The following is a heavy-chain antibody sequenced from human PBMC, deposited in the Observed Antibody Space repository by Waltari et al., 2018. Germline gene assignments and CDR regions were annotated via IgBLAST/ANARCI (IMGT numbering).Heavy chain of an antibody. V-gene: IGHV3-21*01. CDR2: ISSSSSYI. CDR1: GFTFSSYS. D-gene: IGHD2-15*01. J-gene: IGHJ4*02. Sequence: EVQLVESGGGLVKPGGSLRLSCAASGFTFSSYSMNWVRQAPGKGLEWVSSISSSSSYIYYADSVKGRFTISRDNAKNSLYLQMNSLRAEDTAVYYCARDLDRWSRNLDYWGPGTLVTVSS. CDR3: ARDLDRWSRNLDY.